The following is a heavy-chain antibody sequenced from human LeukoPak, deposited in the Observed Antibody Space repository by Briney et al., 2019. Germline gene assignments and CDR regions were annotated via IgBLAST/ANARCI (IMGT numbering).Heavy chain of an antibody. Sequence: SETLSLTCAVYGGSFSDFYWNWIRQPPGQGLEWIGEINHNGSTNYNPSLKSRVTISVDTSKNQFSLKLSSVTAADTAVYYCARVPALRVVTTPTYFDFWGQGTLVTVSS. CDR1: GGSFSDFY. J-gene: IGHJ4*02. D-gene: IGHD2-21*02. CDR3: ARVPALRVVTTPTYFDF. V-gene: IGHV4-34*01. CDR2: INHNGST.